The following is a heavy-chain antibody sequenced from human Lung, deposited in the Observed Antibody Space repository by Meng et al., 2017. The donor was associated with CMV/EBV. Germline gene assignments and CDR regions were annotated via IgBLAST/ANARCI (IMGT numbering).Heavy chain of an antibody. CDR3: ARGGYQLLVYYYYYGMDV. V-gene: IGHV1-69*05. CDR1: GGTFSSYA. Sequence: SVXVSCKASGGTFSSYAISWVRQAPGQGLGWMGGIIPIFGTANYAQKFQGRVTITTDESTSTAYMELSSLRSEDTAVYYCARGGYQLLVYYYYYGMDVWXQGTTVTVSS. J-gene: IGHJ6*02. D-gene: IGHD2-2*01. CDR2: IIPIFGTA.